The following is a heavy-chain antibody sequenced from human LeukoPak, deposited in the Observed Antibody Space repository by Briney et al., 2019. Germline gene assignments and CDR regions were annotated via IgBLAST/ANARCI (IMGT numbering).Heavy chain of an antibody. D-gene: IGHD3-10*01. J-gene: IGHJ6*02. Sequence: SETLSLTCSVSGGSISNYYCIWIRQPPGKGLEYIGYLHDSGINGYNPSLKSRVTISIDGSKNQFSLKLSSVTAADTAVYYCTTMVRGAPFWYGVDVWGQGTTVTVSS. CDR2: LHDSGIN. V-gene: IGHV4-59*01. CDR3: TTMVRGAPFWYGVDV. CDR1: GGSISNYY.